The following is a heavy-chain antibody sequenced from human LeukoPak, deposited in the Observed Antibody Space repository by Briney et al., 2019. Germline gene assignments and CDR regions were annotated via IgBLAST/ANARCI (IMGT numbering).Heavy chain of an antibody. J-gene: IGHJ4*02. CDR3: AGGGYSGFDH. CDR1: QSTFYSYW. Sequence: GGSLRLSCAAAQSTFYSYWMHWVRLVPGKGLAWVSRVNSDGTSTTYADSVKGRFTVSRDNAQNTLYLQMDSLRVDDTAVYYCAGGGYSGFDHWGQGILVTVSS. D-gene: IGHD4-23*01. V-gene: IGHV3-74*03. CDR2: VNSDGTST.